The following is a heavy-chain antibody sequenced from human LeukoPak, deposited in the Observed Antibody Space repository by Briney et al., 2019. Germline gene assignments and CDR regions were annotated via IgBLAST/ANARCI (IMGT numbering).Heavy chain of an antibody. CDR1: GFTFSSYS. CDR2: ISSSSSYI. D-gene: IGHD3-22*01. CDR3: ARLRGSSVYYFDNCFDP. J-gene: IGHJ5*02. V-gene: IGHV3-21*04. Sequence: PGGSLRLSCAASGFTFSSYSMNWVRQAPGKGLEWVSSISSSSSYIYYADSVKGRFTISRDNSKTTLHLQMRSLRAEDTAVYYCARLRGSSVYYFDNCFDPWGQGTLVTVSS.